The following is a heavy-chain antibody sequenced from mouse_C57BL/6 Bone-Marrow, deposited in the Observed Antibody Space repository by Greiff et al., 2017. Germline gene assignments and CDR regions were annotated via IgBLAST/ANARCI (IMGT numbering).Heavy chain of an antibody. Sequence: VKLQESGAELARPGASVKLSCKASGYTFTSYGISWVKQRTGQGLEWIGEIYPRSGNTYYNEKFKGKATLTADKSSSTAYMELRSLTSEDSAVYFCARNGNYPYWYFDVWGTGTTVTVSS. CDR2: IYPRSGNT. V-gene: IGHV1-81*01. CDR3: ARNGNYPYWYFDV. CDR1: GYTFTSYG. D-gene: IGHD2-1*01. J-gene: IGHJ1*03.